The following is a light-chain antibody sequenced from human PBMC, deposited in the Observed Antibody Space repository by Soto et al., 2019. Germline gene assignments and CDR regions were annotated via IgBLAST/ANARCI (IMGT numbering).Light chain of an antibody. CDR2: DTS. CDR1: QSIGRRY. CDR3: QSQGT. J-gene: IGKJ4*02. Sequence: IVLTQSPGTLSLSPGQRATLSCRASQSIGRRYLAWYQQKTGQGPMLLIYDTSERASDIPDRFSGSGSGTDFTLTISRLVPEDFAVYYYQSQGTFGGGTKVEIK. V-gene: IGKV3-20*01.